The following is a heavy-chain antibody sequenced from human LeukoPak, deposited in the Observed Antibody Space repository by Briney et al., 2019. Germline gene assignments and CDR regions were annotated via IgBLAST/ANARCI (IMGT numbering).Heavy chain of an antibody. V-gene: IGHV3-23*01. CDR1: GFTFSNAW. J-gene: IGHJ3*02. Sequence: PGGSLRLSCAASGFTFSNAWMSWVRQAPGKGLEWVSAISGSGGSTYYADSVKGRFTISRDNSKNTLYLQMNSLRAEDTAVYYCAKDLLDIVVVTAINDAFDIWGQGTMVTVSS. D-gene: IGHD2-21*02. CDR2: ISGSGGST. CDR3: AKDLLDIVVVTAINDAFDI.